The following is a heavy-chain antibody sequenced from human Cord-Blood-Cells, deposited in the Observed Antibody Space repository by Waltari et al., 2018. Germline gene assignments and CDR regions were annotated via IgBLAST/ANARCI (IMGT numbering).Heavy chain of an antibody. D-gene: IGHD2-21*01. CDR2: IIPILGIA. CDR3: ARDGGLGGDWYFDL. CDR1: GGTFTSYT. J-gene: IGHJ2*01. V-gene: IGHV1-69*08. Sequence: QVQLVQSGAEVKKPGSSVKVSCKASGGTFTSYTISWVRQAPGQGLEWMGRIIPILGIANYAQKFQGRVTITADKSTSTAYMELSSLRSEDTAVYYCARDGGLGGDWYFDLWGRGTLVTVSS.